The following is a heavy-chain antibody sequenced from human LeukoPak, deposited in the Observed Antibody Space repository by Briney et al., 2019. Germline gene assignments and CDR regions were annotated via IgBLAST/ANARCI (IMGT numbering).Heavy chain of an antibody. Sequence: GESLKISCQGSGYSFTTYWIGWVRQMPGKGLEWMGIIHPGDSDTRYSPSFQGQVTISADKSISTAYLQRSSLKASDTAMYYCARQAYYGSGSYRGDTFDIWGQGTMVTVSS. CDR2: IHPGDSDT. D-gene: IGHD3-10*01. CDR3: ARQAYYGSGSYRGDTFDI. CDR1: GYSFTTYW. J-gene: IGHJ3*02. V-gene: IGHV5-51*01.